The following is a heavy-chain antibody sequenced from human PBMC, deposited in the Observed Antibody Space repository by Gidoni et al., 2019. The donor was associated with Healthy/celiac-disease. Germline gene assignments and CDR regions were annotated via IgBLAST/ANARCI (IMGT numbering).Heavy chain of an antibody. Sequence: QVQLVESGGGVVQPGRSLRLSCAASGFTFSSYAMHGVRQAPGKGLEWVAVISYDGSNKYYADSVKGRFTISRDNSKNTLYLQMNSLRAEDTAVYYCARDQVPYGDYVFDYWGQGTLVTVSS. CDR3: ARDQVPYGDYVFDY. D-gene: IGHD4-17*01. V-gene: IGHV3-30-3*01. J-gene: IGHJ4*02. CDR2: ISYDGSNK. CDR1: GFTFSSYA.